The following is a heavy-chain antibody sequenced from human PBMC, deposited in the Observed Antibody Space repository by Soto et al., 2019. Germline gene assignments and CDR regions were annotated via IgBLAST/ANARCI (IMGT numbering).Heavy chain of an antibody. CDR1: GYTFTSYY. CDR2: INPSGGST. D-gene: IGHD5-18*01. J-gene: IGHJ4*02. Sequence: QVQLVQSGAEVKKPGASVKVSCKASGYTFTSYYMHWVRQAPGQGLEWMGIINPSGGSTSYAQKFQRRVTMTRDTSTSTVYMELSSLRAEDTAVYYCARDGYSHVFDYWGQGTLVTVSS. CDR3: ARDGYSHVFDY. V-gene: IGHV1-46*01.